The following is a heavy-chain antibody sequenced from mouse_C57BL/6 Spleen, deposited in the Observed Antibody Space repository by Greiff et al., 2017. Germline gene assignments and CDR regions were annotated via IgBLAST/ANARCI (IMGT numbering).Heavy chain of an antibody. CDR1: GYTFTSYW. CDR3: AREGYDYDDSGFAY. J-gene: IGHJ3*01. D-gene: IGHD2-4*01. V-gene: IGHV1-64*01. CDR2: IHPNSGST. Sequence: QVQLQQPGAELVKPGASVKLSCKASGYTFTSYWMHWVKQRPGQGLEWIGMIHPNSGSTNYNEKFKSKATLTVDKSSSTAYMQLSSLTSEDSAVYYCAREGYDYDDSGFAYWGQGTLVTVSA.